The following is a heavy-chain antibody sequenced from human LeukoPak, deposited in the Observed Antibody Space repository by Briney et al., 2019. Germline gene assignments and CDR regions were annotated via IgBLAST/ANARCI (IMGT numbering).Heavy chain of an antibody. J-gene: IGHJ6*02. Sequence: GASVKVSCKASGYTFTSYGITWVRQAPGQGLEWMGWISAYNGNTNCVQKFQGRVTMTTDTSTSTAYIELRSLRSDDTAVYYCARVGDLNGSIYYYYGMDVWGQGTTVTVSS. CDR2: ISAYNGNT. V-gene: IGHV1-18*01. CDR3: ARVGDLNGSIYYYYGMDV. CDR1: GYTFTSYG. D-gene: IGHD3-16*01.